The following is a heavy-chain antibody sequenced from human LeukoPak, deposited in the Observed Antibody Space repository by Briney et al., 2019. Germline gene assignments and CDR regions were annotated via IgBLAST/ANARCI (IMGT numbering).Heavy chain of an antibody. Sequence: SQTLSLTCAISGDSVSSNSAAWNWIRQSPSRGLEWLGRTYYRSKWYNDYAVSVKSRITINPDTSKNQFSLQLNSVTPEDTAVYYCARDGGYDRVGCGGDCYSFDYWGQGTLVTVSS. J-gene: IGHJ4*02. CDR2: TYYRSKWYN. CDR1: GDSVSSNSAA. V-gene: IGHV6-1*01. D-gene: IGHD2-21*01. CDR3: ARDGGYDRVGCGGDCYSFDY.